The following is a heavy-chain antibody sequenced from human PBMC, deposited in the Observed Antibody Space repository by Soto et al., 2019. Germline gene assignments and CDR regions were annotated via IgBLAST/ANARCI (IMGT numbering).Heavy chain of an antibody. CDR3: TTEMPFVVVVSAVGY. CDR1: GFTFSNAW. Sequence: EVQLVESGGGLVKPGGSLRLSCAASGFTFSNAWMSWVRQAPGKGLEWVGRIKSKIDGGTTDYAAPVKGRFTISRDESKKMLYLQMKSLKTDETTVYYFTTEMPFVVVVSAVGYWGQGTLVTVSS. J-gene: IGHJ4*02. D-gene: IGHD2-15*01. V-gene: IGHV3-15*01. CDR2: IKSKIDGGTT.